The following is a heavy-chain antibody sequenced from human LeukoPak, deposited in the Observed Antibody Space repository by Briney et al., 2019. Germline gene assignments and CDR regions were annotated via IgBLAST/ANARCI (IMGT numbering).Heavy chain of an antibody. CDR3: ARDGEMTYYFDY. V-gene: IGHV1-69*04. J-gene: IGHJ4*02. CDR1: GGTFSSYA. CDR2: IIPILGIA. D-gene: IGHD3-3*01. Sequence: ASVKVSCKASGGTFSSYAISWVRQAPGQGLEWMGRIIPILGIANYAQKFQGRVTITADKSTSTAYMELSSLRSEDTAVCYCARDGEMTYYFDYWGQGTLVTVSS.